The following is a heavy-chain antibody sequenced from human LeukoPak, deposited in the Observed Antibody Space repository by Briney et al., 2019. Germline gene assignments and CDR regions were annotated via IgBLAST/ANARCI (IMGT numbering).Heavy chain of an antibody. D-gene: IGHD5-18*01. CDR3: ARVRYSYGPSYYYYMDV. Sequence: SETLSLTCSVSGGSISSCTYSWGWIRQPPGKGLEWIGSFSCSGSTYYNPSLKSRVTISVDTSKSQFSLKLSSVTAADTAVYYCARVRYSYGPSYYYYMDVWGKGTTVTISS. CDR1: GGSISSCTYS. J-gene: IGHJ6*03. V-gene: IGHV4-39*07. CDR2: FSCSGST.